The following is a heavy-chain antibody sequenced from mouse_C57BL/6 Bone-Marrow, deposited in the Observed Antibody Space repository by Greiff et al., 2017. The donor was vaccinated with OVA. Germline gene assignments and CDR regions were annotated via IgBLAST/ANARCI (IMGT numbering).Heavy chain of an antibody. J-gene: IGHJ3*01. CDR3: ARSGMVTLLVFAY. CDR1: GYAFTNYL. V-gene: IGHV1-54*01. D-gene: IGHD2-1*01. Sequence: VQLQESGAELVRPGTSVKVSCKASGYAFTNYLIEWVKQRPGQGLEWIGVINPGSGGTTYNEKFKGKATLTADKSSSTAYMQLSSLTSEDSAVYFCARSGMVTLLVFAYWGQGTLVTVSA. CDR2: INPGSGGT.